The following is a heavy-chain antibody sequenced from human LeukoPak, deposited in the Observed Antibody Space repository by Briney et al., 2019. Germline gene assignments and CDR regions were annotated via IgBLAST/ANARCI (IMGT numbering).Heavy chain of an antibody. V-gene: IGHV5-51*01. CDR1: GYTFTSYG. J-gene: IGHJ3*02. CDR3: ARRSHPRSHRPPDAFDI. Sequence: KVSCKASGYTFTSYGISWVRQMPGKGLEWMGIIYPDDSDTRYSPSFQGQVTISADKSINTAYLQWSSLKASDTAIYYCARRSHPRSHRPPDAFDIWGQGTMVTVSS. CDR2: IYPDDSDT.